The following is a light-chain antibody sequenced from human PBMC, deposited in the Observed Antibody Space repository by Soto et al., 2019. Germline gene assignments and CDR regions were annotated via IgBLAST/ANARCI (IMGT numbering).Light chain of an antibody. Sequence: EIVLTQSPGSLSLSPGERATLSCRASQSVDSSFFAWYQQKPGQAPRLLIYGASNRATGIPDRFSGRRSGTDFTLTITGLEPEYFSVYYCQQYVSSLTFGQGTKVEIK. CDR2: GAS. CDR1: QSVDSSF. V-gene: IGKV3-20*01. J-gene: IGKJ1*01. CDR3: QQYVSSLT.